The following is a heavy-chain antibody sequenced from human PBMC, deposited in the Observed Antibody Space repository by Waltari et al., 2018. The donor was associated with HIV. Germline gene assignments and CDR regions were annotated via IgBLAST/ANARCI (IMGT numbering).Heavy chain of an antibody. CDR2: INPNSGGT. D-gene: IGHD3-3*01. CDR3: ARDPTHLGVLEWLTHWFDP. V-gene: IGHV1-2*02. CDR1: GYTFTGYY. Sequence: QVQLVQSGAEVKKPGASVTVSCKASGYTFTGYYMHWVRQAPGQGLEWMGWINPNSGGTNYAQKFQGRVTMTRDTSISTAYMELSMLRSDDTAVYYCARDPTHLGVLEWLTHWFDPWGQGTLVTVSS. J-gene: IGHJ5*02.